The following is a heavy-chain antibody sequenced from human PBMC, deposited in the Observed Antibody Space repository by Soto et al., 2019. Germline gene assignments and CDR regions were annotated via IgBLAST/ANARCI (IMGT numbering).Heavy chain of an antibody. Sequence: SVKVSWKSPVYSFTSYGISLVRQAPGQGLEWRGWISAYNGNTNYAQKLRGRVTMTTDTSTSTAYMELRSLRSDYTAVYYCARVGIDSSSWYKSVYYYYGMDVWGQGTTVT. J-gene: IGHJ6*02. D-gene: IGHD6-13*01. CDR1: VYSFTSYG. CDR3: ARVGIDSSSWYKSVYYYYGMDV. V-gene: IGHV1-18*04. CDR2: ISAYNGNT.